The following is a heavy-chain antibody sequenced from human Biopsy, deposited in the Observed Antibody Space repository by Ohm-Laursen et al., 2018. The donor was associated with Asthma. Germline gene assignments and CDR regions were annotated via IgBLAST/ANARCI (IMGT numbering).Heavy chain of an antibody. Sequence: ASVKVSCKTSGYTFIGYPMHWVRQAPGHGLEWMGMINPFGGSSNFAQKFQGRLTMTRDTSTRTVYMELSSLRSEDTAVYYCAREATSGEVPFGYFYALDVWGEGTTVTVSS. CDR1: GYTFIGYP. V-gene: IGHV1-46*01. J-gene: IGHJ6*04. CDR2: INPFGGSS. D-gene: IGHD2-2*01. CDR3: AREATSGEVPFGYFYALDV.